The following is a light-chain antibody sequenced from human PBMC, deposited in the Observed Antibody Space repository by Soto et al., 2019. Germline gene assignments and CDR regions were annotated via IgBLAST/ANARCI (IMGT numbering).Light chain of an antibody. CDR1: QSISSW. CDR3: QQYNSYSWQ. Sequence: DIQMTQSPSTLSASVGDRVTITCRASQSISSWLAWYQQKPGKAPKLLIYDASSLESGVPSRFSGSGSGTEFTLTIISLQPDDFATYYCQQYNSYSWQFGQGTKVDIK. V-gene: IGKV1-5*01. CDR2: DAS. J-gene: IGKJ1*01.